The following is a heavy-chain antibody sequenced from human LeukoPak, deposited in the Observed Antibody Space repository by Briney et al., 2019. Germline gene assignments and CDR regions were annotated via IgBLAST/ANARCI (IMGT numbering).Heavy chain of an antibody. CDR1: GFTFSSYS. V-gene: IGHV3-21*01. CDR3: ARSYVGLGAPDY. J-gene: IGHJ4*02. D-gene: IGHD1-26*01. CDR2: ISSSSRYI. Sequence: GGSLRLSCAASGFTFSSYSTNWVRQAPGKGLEWVSSISSSSRYIYNADSLKGRFTISRDNAKNSLYLQMNSLRAEDTAVYYCARSYVGLGAPDYWGQGALVTVSS.